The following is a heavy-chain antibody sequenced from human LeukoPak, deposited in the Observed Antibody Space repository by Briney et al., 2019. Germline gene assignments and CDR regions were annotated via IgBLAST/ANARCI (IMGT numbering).Heavy chain of an antibody. CDR1: GYSFTNFG. V-gene: IGHV1-18*01. Sequence: ASVKVSCKASGYSFTNFGVSWVRQAPGQGLELMGWISGYNGNTNYAQKFQGRVTMTTETSTSTAYMELRNLRSDDTAEYYCARSGAAVTAFFDYWGQGTLVTVSS. J-gene: IGHJ4*02. CDR2: ISGYNGNT. CDR3: ARSGAAVTAFFDY. D-gene: IGHD2-21*02.